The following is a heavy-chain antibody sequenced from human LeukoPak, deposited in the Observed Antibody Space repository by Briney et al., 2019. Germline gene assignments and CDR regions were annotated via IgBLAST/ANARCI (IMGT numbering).Heavy chain of an antibody. CDR1: GSIFTSYW. CDR3: ARRTRNCSGGSCYSSYYGMDV. J-gene: IGHJ6*02. CDR2: IDPSDSYT. Sequence: KPGASLQISGQGSGSIFTSYWISWVRQLRGKGVEWMGRIDPSDSYTNYSPSFQSHVTISADKSISTAYLQWSSLQASDTAMYYCARRTRNCSGGSCYSSYYGMDVWGQGTTVTVSS. D-gene: IGHD2-15*01. V-gene: IGHV5-10-1*01.